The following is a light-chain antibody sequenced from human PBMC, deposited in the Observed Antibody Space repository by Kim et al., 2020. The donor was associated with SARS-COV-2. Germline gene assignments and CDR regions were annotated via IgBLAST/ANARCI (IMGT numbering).Light chain of an antibody. J-gene: IGLJ7*01. Sequence: SYELTQPPSVSVSPGQTARITCSGDALPKQYAYWYQQKPGQAPVLVIYKDSERPSGIPERFSGSSSGTTVTLTISGVQAEDEADYYCQSADSSGTRAVFGGGTKVTVL. CDR1: ALPKQY. V-gene: IGLV3-25*03. CDR3: QSADSSGTRAV. CDR2: KDS.